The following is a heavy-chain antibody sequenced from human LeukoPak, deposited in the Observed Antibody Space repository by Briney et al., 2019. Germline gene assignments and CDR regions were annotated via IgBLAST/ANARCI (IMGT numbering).Heavy chain of an antibody. V-gene: IGHV4-4*07. D-gene: IGHD6-13*01. CDR2: IYSTGST. CDR1: GGSISSYY. J-gene: IGHJ4*02. Sequence: SETLSLTCTVPGGSISSYYWSWIRQPAGKGLEWIGSIYSTGSTNYNPSLKSRVTMSVDTSKNQFSLRLRSVTAADTAVYYCARQIASAGTAGFDFWGQGALVTVSS. CDR3: ARQIASAGTAGFDF.